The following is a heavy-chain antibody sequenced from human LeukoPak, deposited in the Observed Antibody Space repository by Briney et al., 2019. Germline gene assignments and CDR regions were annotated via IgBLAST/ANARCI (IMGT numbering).Heavy chain of an antibody. D-gene: IGHD3-9*01. CDR1: GYSFTSYW. CDR2: TYPGDSDT. V-gene: IGHV5-51*01. J-gene: IGHJ3*02. CDR3: ARGAYDILTGFGDAFDI. Sequence: PGESLKISCKGSGYSFTSYWIGWVRQMPGKGLEWMGITYPGDSDTRYSPSFQGQVTISADKSISTAYLQWSSLKAPDTAMYYCARGAYDILTGFGDAFDIWGQGTMVTVSS.